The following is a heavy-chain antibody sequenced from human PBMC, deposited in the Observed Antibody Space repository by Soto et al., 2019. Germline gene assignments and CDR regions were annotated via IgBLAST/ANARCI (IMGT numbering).Heavy chain of an antibody. D-gene: IGHD3-22*01. CDR2: IIPIFGTA. CDR3: ARNAPPDYYDSSGYSYYYGMDV. J-gene: IGHJ6*02. Sequence: GASVKVSCKASGGTFSSYAISWVRQAPGQGLEWMGGIIPIFGTANYAQKFQGRVTITADESTSTAYMELSSLRSEDTAVYYCARNAPPDYYDSSGYSYYYGMDVWGQGTTVTVSS. CDR1: GGTFSSYA. V-gene: IGHV1-69*13.